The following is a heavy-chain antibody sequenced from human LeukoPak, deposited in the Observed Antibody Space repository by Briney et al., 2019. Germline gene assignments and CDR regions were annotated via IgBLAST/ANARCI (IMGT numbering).Heavy chain of an antibody. CDR1: DYTFTSYG. CDR2: ISGYNGNT. D-gene: IGHD3-10*01. V-gene: IGHV1-18*01. CDR3: ARSYYYSSGSRPLDF. Sequence: GASVKVSCKASDYTFTSYGISWVRQAPGQGLEWMGWISGYNGNTHYAQNLRGRVAMTTDTSASTAYMELRSLRSDDTAVYYCARSYYYSSGSRPLDFWGQGTLVTVSS. J-gene: IGHJ4*02.